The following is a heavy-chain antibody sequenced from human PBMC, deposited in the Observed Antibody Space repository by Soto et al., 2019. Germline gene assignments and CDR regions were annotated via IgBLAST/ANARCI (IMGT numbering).Heavy chain of an antibody. CDR2: IYPGDSDT. D-gene: IGHD5-18*01. Sequence: PGESLKIACKGSGYRFTSYWIGWVRQRPGKGLAWMGIIYPGDSDTRYSPSFQGQVTISADKSISTAYLQWSSLKASDTAMYYCARHGVDTAMVANHYYYYYGMDVWGQGTTVTVSS. V-gene: IGHV5-51*01. CDR1: GYRFTSYW. J-gene: IGHJ6*02. CDR3: ARHGVDTAMVANHYYYYYGMDV.